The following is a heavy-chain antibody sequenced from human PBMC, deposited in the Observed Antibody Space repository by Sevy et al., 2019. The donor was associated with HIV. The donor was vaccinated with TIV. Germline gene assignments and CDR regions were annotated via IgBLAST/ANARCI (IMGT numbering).Heavy chain of an antibody. D-gene: IGHD3-22*01. Sequence: ASVKVSCKASGYTFTSYAMHWVRQAPGQRLEWMGWINAGNGNTKYSQKFQGRVTITRDTSASTAYMELSSLRSEDTAAYYCARSLNYDSSGYYSTFFDYWGQGTLVTVSS. CDR1: GYTFTSYA. J-gene: IGHJ4*02. CDR3: ARSLNYDSSGYYSTFFDY. CDR2: INAGNGNT. V-gene: IGHV1-3*01.